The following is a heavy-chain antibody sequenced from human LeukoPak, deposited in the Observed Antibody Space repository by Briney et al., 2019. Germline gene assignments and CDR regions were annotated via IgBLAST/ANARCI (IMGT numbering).Heavy chain of an antibody. CDR2: ISSSGSTI. V-gene: IGHV3-48*04. J-gene: IGHJ4*02. CDR3: ARDLVRVMAGTTSGY. CDR1: GFTFSSYS. D-gene: IGHD1-7*01. Sequence: GGSLRLSCAASGFTFSSYSMNWVRQAPGKGLEWVSYISSSGSTIYYADSVKGRFTISRDNAKNSLYLQMNSLRAEDTAVYYCARDLVRVMAGTTSGYWGQGTLVTVSS.